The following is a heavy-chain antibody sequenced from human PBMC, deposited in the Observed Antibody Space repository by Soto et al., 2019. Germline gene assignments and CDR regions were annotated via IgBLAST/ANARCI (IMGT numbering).Heavy chain of an antibody. Sequence: PSETLSLTCTVFGGSISSSSYYWGWIRQPPGKGLEWNGSIYYSGSTYYNPSLKSRVNISVDTSKNQFSLKLSSVTAADTAVYYCARILLWFGELPMNWFDPWRQGTLVTVSS. J-gene: IGHJ5*02. D-gene: IGHD3-10*01. CDR2: IYYSGST. V-gene: IGHV4-39*01. CDR3: ARILLWFGELPMNWFDP. CDR1: GGSISSSSYY.